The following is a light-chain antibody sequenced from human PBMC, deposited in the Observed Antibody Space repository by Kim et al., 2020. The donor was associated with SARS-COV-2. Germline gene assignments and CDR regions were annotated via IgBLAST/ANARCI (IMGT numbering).Light chain of an antibody. V-gene: IGLV3-9*01. CDR1: NIQTLN. Sequence: SVALGQTARLTCGGNNIQTLNVRWYRQKPGQAPVLVMYKDNKRPSGIPERFSGSNSGNTATLTISRAQADDEADYYCQVWDSGTWVFGGGTKVTVL. CDR2: KDN. CDR3: QVWDSGTWV. J-gene: IGLJ3*02.